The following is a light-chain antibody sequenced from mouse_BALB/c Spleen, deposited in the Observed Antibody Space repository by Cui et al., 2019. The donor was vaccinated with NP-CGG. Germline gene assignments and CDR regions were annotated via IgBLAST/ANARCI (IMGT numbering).Light chain of an antibody. CDR3: VLWYSNHWV. CDR2: ATN. V-gene: IGLV1*01. Sequence: VVTQETALTTSPGETVTLTCRSSNGAGTNNKHAKWVQEKPYLLFTVLVGATNNPAPVVPARFSCSLIEDNATLTTAGATTEDEALYCGVLWYSNHWVFGGGTKLTVL. CDR1: NGAGTNNKH. J-gene: IGLJ1*01.